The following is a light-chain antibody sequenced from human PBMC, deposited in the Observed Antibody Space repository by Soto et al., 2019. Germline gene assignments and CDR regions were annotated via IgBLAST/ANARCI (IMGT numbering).Light chain of an antibody. CDR2: AAS. Sequence: DIQMTHSRSSLSEYVGDPDTITCRASQSISSYLNWYQQKPGKAPKLLIYAASSLQSGVPSRFSGSGSGTDFTLTISSLQPEDFATYYCQQSYSTPRTFGQGTKVDIK. CDR1: QSISSY. J-gene: IGKJ1*01. V-gene: IGKV1-39*01. CDR3: QQSYSTPRT.